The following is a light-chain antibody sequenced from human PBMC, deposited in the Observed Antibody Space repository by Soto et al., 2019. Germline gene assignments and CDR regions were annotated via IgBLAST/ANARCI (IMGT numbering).Light chain of an antibody. J-gene: IGKJ4*01. CDR2: EAS. CDR3: QQYDSYPLT. V-gene: IGKV1-5*03. CDR1: QSISSW. Sequence: DIQMTQSTSTLSASVGDRVTISYRASQSISSWLAWYQQKPGKAPKLLIYEASRLESGFPSRFSGSGSGTASSLTFSSLQPDDSANYYCQQYDSYPLTFGGGTKVEIK.